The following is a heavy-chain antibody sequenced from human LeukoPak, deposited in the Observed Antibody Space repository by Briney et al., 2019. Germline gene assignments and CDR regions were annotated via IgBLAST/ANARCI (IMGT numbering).Heavy chain of an antibody. J-gene: IGHJ4*02. Sequence: SETLSLTCTVSGGSISRTYYWSWIRQPPGKGLEWIGYIYYTGSTNYNPSLKSRVTISVDMAKNQLSLHLTSVTAADTAVYYCARGNGDYFDYWGQGSLVTVSS. D-gene: IGHD1-1*01. CDR2: IYYTGST. CDR1: GGSISRTYY. V-gene: IGHV4-59*01. CDR3: ARGNGDYFDY.